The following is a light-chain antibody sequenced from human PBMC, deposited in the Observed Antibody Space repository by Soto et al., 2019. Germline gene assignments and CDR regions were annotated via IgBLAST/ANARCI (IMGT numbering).Light chain of an antibody. J-gene: IGLJ1*01. CDR2: EVS. Sequence: QSALTQPASVSGSPGQSITISCTGTSSDVGGYNYVSWYQQYPGKAPKLMIYEVSNRPSGVSNRFSGSRSGNTASLTISGLQAEDEAEYYCNSYTTGSTFVFGTGTKLTVL. V-gene: IGLV2-14*01. CDR1: SSDVGGYNY. CDR3: NSYTTGSTFV.